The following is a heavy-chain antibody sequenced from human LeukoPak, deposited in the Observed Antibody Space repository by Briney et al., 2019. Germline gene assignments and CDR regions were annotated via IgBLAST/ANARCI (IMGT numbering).Heavy chain of an antibody. J-gene: IGHJ4*02. D-gene: IGHD6-13*01. CDR2: INPNSGGT. Sequence: ASVKVSCKASGYTFTGYYMNWVRQAPGQGLEWMGWINPNSGGTNYAQKFQGRVTMTRDTSISTAYMELSRLRSDDTAVYYCARDQGIAAAPPFDYWGQGTLVTVSS. V-gene: IGHV1-2*02. CDR3: ARDQGIAAAPPFDY. CDR1: GYTFTGYY.